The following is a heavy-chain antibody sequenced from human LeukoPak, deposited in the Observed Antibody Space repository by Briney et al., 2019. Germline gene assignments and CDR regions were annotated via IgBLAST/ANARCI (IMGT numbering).Heavy chain of an antibody. Sequence: ASVKVSCKASGDTFTGYYVHWVRQAPGQGLEWMGWIDPNGGDTTFAQKFQDRVTMIGDTSISTTYMELSRLRSDDTAVYYCARAPPYCSGGGCYPDFWGQGTLVTVSS. V-gene: IGHV1-2*02. D-gene: IGHD2-15*01. CDR1: GDTFTGYY. J-gene: IGHJ4*02. CDR2: IDPNGGDT. CDR3: ARAPPYCSGGGCYPDF.